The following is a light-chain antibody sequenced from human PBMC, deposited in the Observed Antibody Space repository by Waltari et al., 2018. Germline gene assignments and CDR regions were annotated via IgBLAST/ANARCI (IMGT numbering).Light chain of an antibody. CDR3: QQYNTVSIT. V-gene: IGKV1-5*03. CDR1: QSISTW. Sequence: DIQMTQSRSTLSASVRDRVNVTCRASQSISTWLAWYQQKPGKAPKLLIFKASRLESGVPSRFSGSGSGTEFTLTINSLQPADFATYYCQQYNTVSITFGQGTRLEIK. CDR2: KAS. J-gene: IGKJ5*01.